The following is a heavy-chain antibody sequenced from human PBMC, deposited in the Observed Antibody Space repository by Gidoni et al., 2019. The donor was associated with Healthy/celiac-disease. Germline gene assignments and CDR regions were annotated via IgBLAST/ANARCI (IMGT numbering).Heavy chain of an antibody. Sequence: EVQLLESGGGLVQPGGSLRLSCAASGFTFSSYAMRWVRQAPGKGLEWVSAISGSGGSTYYADSVKGRFTISRDNSKNTLYLQMNSLRAEDTAVYYCAKDAVVVPAASPWAPIYYYYMDVWGKGTTVTVSS. V-gene: IGHV3-23*01. CDR1: GFTFSSYA. CDR3: AKDAVVVPAASPWAPIYYYYMDV. J-gene: IGHJ6*03. D-gene: IGHD2-2*01. CDR2: ISGSGGST.